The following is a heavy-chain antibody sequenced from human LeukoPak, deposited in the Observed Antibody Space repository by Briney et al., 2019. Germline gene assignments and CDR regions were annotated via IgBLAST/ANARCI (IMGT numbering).Heavy chain of an antibody. CDR1: GGSFSGYY. CDR2: INHSGST. J-gene: IGHJ3*02. D-gene: IGHD2-2*02. V-gene: IGHV4-34*01. CDR3: ARRCSGPTCYTDAYDI. Sequence: SETLSLTCAVYGGSFSGYYWSWIRQPPGKGLEWIGEINHSGSTNYNPSLKSRVTISVDTSKNQFSLKLSSVTAADTAVYYCARRCSGPTCYTDAYDIWGQGTMVTVSS.